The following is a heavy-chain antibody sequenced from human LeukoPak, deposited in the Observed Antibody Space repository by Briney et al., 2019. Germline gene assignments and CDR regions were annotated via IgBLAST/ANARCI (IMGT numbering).Heavy chain of an antibody. CDR2: INHSGST. V-gene: IGHV4-34*01. CDR1: GGSFSGYY. D-gene: IGHD6-19*01. Sequence: SETLSLTCAVYGGSFSGYYWSWIRQPPGKGLEWIGEINHSGSTNYNPSLKSRVTISVDTSKNQFSLKLSSVTAADTAVYYCARARAVAGTPYYYGMDVSGQGTTVTVSS. J-gene: IGHJ6*02. CDR3: ARARAVAGTPYYYGMDV.